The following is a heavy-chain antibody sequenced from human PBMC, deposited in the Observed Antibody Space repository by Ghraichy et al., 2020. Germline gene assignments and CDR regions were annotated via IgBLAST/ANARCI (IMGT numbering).Heavy chain of an antibody. CDR3: AAAYSSSWYSPGY. Sequence: GGSLRLSCAASGFTFSDHYMDWVRQAPGKGLEWVGRTRNKANSYTTDYAASVKGRFTISRDDSKNSLYLQMNSLKTEDTAVYYCAAAYSSSWYSPGYWGQGTLVTVSS. J-gene: IGHJ4*02. D-gene: IGHD6-13*01. CDR1: GFTFSDHY. CDR2: TRNKANSYTT. V-gene: IGHV3-72*01.